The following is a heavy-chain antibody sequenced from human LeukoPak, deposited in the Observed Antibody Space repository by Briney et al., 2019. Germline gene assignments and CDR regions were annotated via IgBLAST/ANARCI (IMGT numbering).Heavy chain of an antibody. CDR2: INPNSGGT. D-gene: IGHD3-22*01. Sequence: ASVEVSCKASGYTFTGYYMHWVRQAPGHGVEWMRWINPNSGGTNYAQKFQGRVTMTSDTSTSTAYMELSRLRSDDTAVYYCARVGAYYYDSSGYYLFDYWGQGTLVTVSS. CDR3: ARVGAYYYDSSGYYLFDY. V-gene: IGHV1-2*02. CDR1: GYTFTGYY. J-gene: IGHJ4*02.